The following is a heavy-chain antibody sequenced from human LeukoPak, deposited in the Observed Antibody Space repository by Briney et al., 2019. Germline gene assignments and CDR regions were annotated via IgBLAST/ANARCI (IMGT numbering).Heavy chain of an antibody. D-gene: IGHD3-9*01. Sequence: SETLSLTCAVYGGSFSGYYWSWIRQPPGKGLEWIGSIYYSGSTYYNPSLKSRVTISVDTSKNQFSLKPSSVTAADTAVYYCARHTQQHFDWLPNYYFDYWGQGTLVTVSS. CDR3: ARHTQQHFDWLPNYYFDY. V-gene: IGHV4-34*01. CDR2: IYYSGST. CDR1: GGSFSGYY. J-gene: IGHJ4*02.